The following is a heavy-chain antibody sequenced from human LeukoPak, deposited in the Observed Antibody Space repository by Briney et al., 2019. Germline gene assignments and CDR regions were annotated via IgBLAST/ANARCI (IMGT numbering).Heavy chain of an antibody. CDR3: AKSFWWFGEFSPFDY. CDR1: GNTFSSYP. CDR2: ISSSRSSI. V-gene: IGHV3-21*01. Sequence: GGSLRLSCAASGNTFSSYPMNWVRQAPGKGLEWVSSISSSRSSIYYADSMKGRFTISRDNAKNSLYLQMNSLRAEDTAVYYCAKSFWWFGEFSPFDYWGQGTLVTVSS. D-gene: IGHD3-10*01. J-gene: IGHJ4*02.